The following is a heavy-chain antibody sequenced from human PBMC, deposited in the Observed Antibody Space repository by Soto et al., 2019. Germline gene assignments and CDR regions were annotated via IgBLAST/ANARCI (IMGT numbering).Heavy chain of an antibody. D-gene: IGHD2-15*01. J-gene: IGHJ3*02. CDR2: IYSGGST. CDR3: AREVVVVAADAFDI. Sequence: GGSLRLSCAASGFTVSSNYMSWVRQAPGKGLEWVSVIYSGGSTYYADSVKGRFTISRDNSKNTLYLQMNSLRAEDTAVYYCAREVVVVAADAFDIWGQGTMVTVSS. CDR1: GFTVSSNY. V-gene: IGHV3-66*01.